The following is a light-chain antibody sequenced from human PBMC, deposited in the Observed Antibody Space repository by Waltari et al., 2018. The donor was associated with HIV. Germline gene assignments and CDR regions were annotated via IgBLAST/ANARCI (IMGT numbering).Light chain of an antibody. J-gene: IGLJ2*01. CDR2: EDS. V-gene: IGLV3-10*01. CDR3: YSTDSSGNHGV. CDR1: ALPKKY. Sequence: SYELTQPPSVSVSPGQTARITCPGDALPKKYAYWYQQKSGQAPVLVIYEDSQRPSGIPGRFSGSSSGRMATLMISGGQVEDEADYYCYSTDSSGNHGVFGGGTKLTV.